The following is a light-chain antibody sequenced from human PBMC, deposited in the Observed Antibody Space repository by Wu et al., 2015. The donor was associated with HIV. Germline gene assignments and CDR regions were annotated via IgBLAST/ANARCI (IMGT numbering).Light chain of an antibody. Sequence: SCRASQSVSSGSLSPGTSKNLRPRLPRLLIYGASSRATGIPDRFSGSGSGTDFTLTISRLEPEDFAVYYCQQYVSSPLTFGGGTKVEIK. V-gene: IGKV3-20*01. CDR3: QQYVSSPLT. CDR1: QSVSSGS. CDR2: GAS. J-gene: IGKJ4*01.